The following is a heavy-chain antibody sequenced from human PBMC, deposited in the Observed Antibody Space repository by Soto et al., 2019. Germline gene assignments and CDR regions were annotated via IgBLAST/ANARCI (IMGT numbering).Heavy chain of an antibody. CDR2: INPNGGST. D-gene: IGHD6-13*01. J-gene: IGHJ4*02. CDR3: ARDLAAGDF. CDR1: GYIFINYY. V-gene: IGHV1-46*01. Sequence: QVQLVQSGAEVKKPGASVKVSCKSSGYIFINYYIHWVRQAPGQGLEWIGIINPNGGSTNYAQKFRGRVTLARDTSTSTVYMDLSSLRSEDTAMYYCARDLAAGDFWGQGTLVTVSS.